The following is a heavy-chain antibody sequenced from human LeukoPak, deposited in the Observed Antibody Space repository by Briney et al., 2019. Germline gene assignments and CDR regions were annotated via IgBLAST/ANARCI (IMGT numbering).Heavy chain of an antibody. CDR2: IYYSGST. CDR1: GGSISSSSYY. V-gene: IGHV4-39*07. D-gene: IGHD3-10*01. J-gene: IGHJ4*02. Sequence: PSETLSLTCTVSGGSISSSSYYWGWIRQPPGKGLEWIGSIYYSGSTYYNPSLKSRVTISVDTSKNQFSLKLSSVTAADTAVYYCARSRITMVRGVIIRGPFDYWGQGTLVTVSS. CDR3: ARSRITMVRGVIIRGPFDY.